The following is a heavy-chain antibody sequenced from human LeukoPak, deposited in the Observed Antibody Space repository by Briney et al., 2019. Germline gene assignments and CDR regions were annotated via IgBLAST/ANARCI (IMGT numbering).Heavy chain of an antibody. CDR2: IYYSGSA. CDR1: GGSISSYY. D-gene: IGHD6-13*01. J-gene: IGHJ5*02. CDR3: ARRFIAAAGGWFDP. Sequence: SETLSLTCTVSGGSISSYYWGWIRQPPGKGLEWIGSIYYSGSAYYNPSLKSRVTMSVDTSKNQFSLKLSSVTAADTAVYYCARRFIAAAGGWFDPWGQGTLVTVSS. V-gene: IGHV4-39*01.